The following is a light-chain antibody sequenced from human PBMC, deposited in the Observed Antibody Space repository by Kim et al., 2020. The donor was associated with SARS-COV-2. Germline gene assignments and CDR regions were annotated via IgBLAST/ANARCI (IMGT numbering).Light chain of an antibody. CDR1: ALPKQY. J-gene: IGLJ3*02. V-gene: IGLV3-25*03. Sequence: VSPGQKARITCSGDALPKQYAYWYQQKPGQAPVLVIYKDSERPSGIPERFSGSSSGTTVTLTISGVQAEDEVDYYCQSADSSGTWVFGGGTQLTVL. CDR2: KDS. CDR3: QSADSSGTWV.